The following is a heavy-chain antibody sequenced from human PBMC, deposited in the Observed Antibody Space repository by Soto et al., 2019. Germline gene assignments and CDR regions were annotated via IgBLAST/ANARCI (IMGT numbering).Heavy chain of an antibody. CDR2: INGDGSTT. Sequence: GGSLRLSCAASAFTFRNHWMHWVRQAPGKGLVWVSRINGDGSTTSYADSVKGRFTISRDNAKNTLYLQMNSLRAEDTAVYFCARGLYCTTDVCPNYWGQGTLVTVSS. CDR1: AFTFRNHW. J-gene: IGHJ4*02. D-gene: IGHD2-8*01. V-gene: IGHV3-74*01. CDR3: ARGLYCTTDVCPNY.